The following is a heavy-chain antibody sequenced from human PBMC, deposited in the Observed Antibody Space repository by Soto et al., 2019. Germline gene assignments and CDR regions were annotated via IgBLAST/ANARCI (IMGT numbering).Heavy chain of an antibody. J-gene: IGHJ6*02. CDR3: AKSRDGYSFYYFYGMDV. D-gene: IGHD4-4*01. V-gene: IGHV3-30*18. CDR1: GFTFSNFG. CDR2: ILYDGSNT. Sequence: GGSLRLSCVASGFTFSNFGMHWVRQAPGKGLEWVAAILYDGSNTYYADSVKGRFTISRDNSKNTLYLEMNSLRAEDTAVYHCAKSRDGYSFYYFYGMDVWGQGTTVTVSS.